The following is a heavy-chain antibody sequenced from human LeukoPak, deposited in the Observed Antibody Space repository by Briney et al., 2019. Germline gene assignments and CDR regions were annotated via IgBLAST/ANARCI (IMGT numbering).Heavy chain of an antibody. V-gene: IGHV3-7*01. J-gene: IGHJ4*02. Sequence: GGSLRLPCAASGLTFSGSAMSWVRQAPGKGLEWVASIKYDGSEKYYVDSVKGRFTISRDNAKNSLYLQMNSLRAEDTAVYYCARDTIVVVPPARRLDHWGQGTLVTVSS. CDR3: ARDTIVVVPPARRLDH. CDR1: GLTFSGSA. CDR2: IKYDGSEK. D-gene: IGHD2-2*01.